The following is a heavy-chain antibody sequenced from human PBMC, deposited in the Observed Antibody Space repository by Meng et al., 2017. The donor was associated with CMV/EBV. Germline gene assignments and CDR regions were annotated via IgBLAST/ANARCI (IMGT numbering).Heavy chain of an antibody. D-gene: IGHD4/OR15-4a*01. J-gene: IGHJ4*02. Sequence: GGSLRLSCAASGFPFSSYAMSWVRQAPGKGLEWVSAISGRGGSTYYADSVKGRFTISRDNSKNTLYLQMNSLRAEDTAVYYCAKDPISNLPYYFDYWGQGTLVTVSS. CDR1: GFPFSSYA. CDR2: ISGRGGST. CDR3: AKDPISNLPYYFDY. V-gene: IGHV3-23*01.